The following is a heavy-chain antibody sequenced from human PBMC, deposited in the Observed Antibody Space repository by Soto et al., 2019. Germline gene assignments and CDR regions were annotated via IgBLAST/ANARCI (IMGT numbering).Heavy chain of an antibody. D-gene: IGHD2-2*02. CDR2: IHHSGST. V-gene: IGHV4-34*01. CDR3: ARGRYLGXCSSTSCYRYYYYGMDV. CDR1: GGSFSGYY. Sequence: SETLSLTCAVYGGSFSGYYWSWIRQPPGKGLEWIGEIHHSGSTNYNPSLKSQATISVDTSKDQFTLKLSSGTAADTAVYYCARGRYLGXCSSTSCYRYYYYGMDVWGQGTTVTVSS. J-gene: IGHJ6*02.